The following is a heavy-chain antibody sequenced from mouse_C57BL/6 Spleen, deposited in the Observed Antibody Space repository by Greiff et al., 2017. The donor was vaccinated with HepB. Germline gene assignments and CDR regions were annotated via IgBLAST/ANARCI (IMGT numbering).Heavy chain of an antibody. Sequence: EVKLMESGGDLVKPGGSLKLSCAASGFTFSSYGMSWVRQTPDKRLEWVATISSGGSYTYYPDSVKGRFTISRDNAKNTLYLQMSSLKSEDTAMYYCARRQGGPYDYDEAWFAYWGQGTLVTVSA. CDR2: ISSGGSYT. CDR3: ARRQGGPYDYDEAWFAY. D-gene: IGHD2-4*01. J-gene: IGHJ3*01. CDR1: GFTFSSYG. V-gene: IGHV5-6*02.